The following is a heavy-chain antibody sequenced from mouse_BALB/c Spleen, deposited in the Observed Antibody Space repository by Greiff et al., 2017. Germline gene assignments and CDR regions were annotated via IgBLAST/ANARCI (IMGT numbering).Heavy chain of an antibody. CDR3: ARRSPLLRRYYAMDY. Sequence: EVMLVESGGGLVQPGGSLRLSCATSGFTFTDYYMSWVRQPPGKALEWLGFIRNKANGYTTEYSASVKGRFTISRDNSQSILYLQMNTLRAEDSATYYCARRSPLLRRYYAMDYWGQGTSVTVSS. CDR2: IRNKANGYTT. V-gene: IGHV7-3*02. CDR1: GFTFTDYY. D-gene: IGHD1-2*01. J-gene: IGHJ4*01.